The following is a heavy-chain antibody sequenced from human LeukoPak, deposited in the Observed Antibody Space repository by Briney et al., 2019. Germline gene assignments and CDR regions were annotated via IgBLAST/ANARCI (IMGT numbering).Heavy chain of an antibody. CDR3: ARRVGGTPDY. V-gene: IGHV3-23*01. J-gene: IGHJ4*02. Sequence: GGSLRLSCAASGFTFSTDVMTWVRQAPGKGLEWVSDIDDDGGSTDYADSVRGRFTISRDNSKNTLFLQINRLRADDTALYYCARRVGGTPDYWGRGTLVTVSS. CDR2: IDDDGGST. CDR1: GFTFSTDV. D-gene: IGHD6-19*01.